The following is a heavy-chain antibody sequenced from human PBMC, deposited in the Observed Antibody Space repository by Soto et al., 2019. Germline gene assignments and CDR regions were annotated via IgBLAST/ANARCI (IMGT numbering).Heavy chain of an antibody. Sequence: QVQLVQSGAEVRKPGASVRVSCEASGYTFTGYYLHWVRQAPEQGLEWMGWINPHSGDTKYAQKFQGRVTLTWHTSSNTAYMEVNRLTSDDTALYFCARDRVQYSSSPHFDYWGQGTLVTVSS. J-gene: IGHJ4*02. V-gene: IGHV1-2*02. CDR1: GYTFTGYY. CDR3: ARDRVQYSSSPHFDY. D-gene: IGHD6-6*01. CDR2: INPHSGDT.